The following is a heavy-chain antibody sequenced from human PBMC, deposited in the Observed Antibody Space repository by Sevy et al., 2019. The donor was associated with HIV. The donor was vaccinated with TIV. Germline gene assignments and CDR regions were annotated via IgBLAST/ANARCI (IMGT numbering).Heavy chain of an antibody. CDR3: ARAAQKATIVDAFDI. Sequence: ASVKVSCKTSGGTFSSYAFSWVRQAPGQGLEWMGGIIPLVNITDYAQKFQGRVMITADKSTSTAYMELSSLRSEDTAVYYCARAAQKATIVDAFDIWGHGTMVTVSS. CDR1: GGTFSSYA. CDR2: IIPLVNIT. J-gene: IGHJ3*02. D-gene: IGHD5-12*01. V-gene: IGHV1-69*10.